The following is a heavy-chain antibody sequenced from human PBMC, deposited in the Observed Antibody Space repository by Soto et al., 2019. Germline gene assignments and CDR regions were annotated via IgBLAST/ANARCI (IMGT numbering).Heavy chain of an antibody. Sequence: SETLSLTCTVSGGSISSYYWSWIRQPPGKGLEWIGYIYYSGSTNYNPSLKSRVTISVDTSKNQFSLKLSSVTAADTAVYYCARLSGYYLMYGMDVCGQGTTVTVSS. V-gene: IGHV4-59*01. CDR2: IYYSGST. D-gene: IGHD3-22*01. J-gene: IGHJ6*02. CDR3: ARLSGYYLMYGMDV. CDR1: GGSISSYY.